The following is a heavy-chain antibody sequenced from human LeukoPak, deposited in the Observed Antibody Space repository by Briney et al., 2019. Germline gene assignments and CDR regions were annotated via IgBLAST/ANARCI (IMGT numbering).Heavy chain of an antibody. Sequence: GGSLRLSCAASGFTFSSYAMPWVRQAPGKGLEYVSAISSNGGSTYYANSVKGRFTISRDDSKNTLYLQVGSLRAEDMAVYYCARAPYSSGWYGPSRFWGRGTLVTVSS. CDR1: GFTFSSYA. V-gene: IGHV3-64*01. J-gene: IGHJ4*02. D-gene: IGHD6-19*01. CDR2: ISSNGGST. CDR3: ARAPYSSGWYGPSRF.